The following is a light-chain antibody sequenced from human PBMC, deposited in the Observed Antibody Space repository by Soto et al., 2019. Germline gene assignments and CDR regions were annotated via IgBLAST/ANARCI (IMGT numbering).Light chain of an antibody. J-gene: IGLJ2*01. Sequence: QSVVTQPPSVSATPGQRVNIYCSGTYSNIGSNTVAWYQRLPGTAPKLLIYSNNERPSGVPDRFSGSKSGSSASLAISGLQSEDEADYYCAAWDDSLNSPRMLFGGGTKVTVL. CDR3: AAWDDSLNSPRML. CDR1: YSNIGSNT. V-gene: IGLV1-44*01. CDR2: SNN.